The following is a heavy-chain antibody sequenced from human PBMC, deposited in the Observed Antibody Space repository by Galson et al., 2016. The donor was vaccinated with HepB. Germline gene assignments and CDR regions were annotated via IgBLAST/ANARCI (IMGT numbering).Heavy chain of an antibody. Sequence: ETLSLTCAVYGGSFSGYYWSWIRQPPGKGLEWIGKINHSGSSNYNPSLKSRVTISVDTSKSQFSLELTSVTAADTAVYYCARGKFVRVVGYYYYYGMDVWGQGTTVTVS. J-gene: IGHJ6*02. D-gene: IGHD2-8*02. CDR2: INHSGSS. CDR3: ARGKFVRVVGYYYYYGMDV. CDR1: GGSFSGYY. V-gene: IGHV4-34*01.